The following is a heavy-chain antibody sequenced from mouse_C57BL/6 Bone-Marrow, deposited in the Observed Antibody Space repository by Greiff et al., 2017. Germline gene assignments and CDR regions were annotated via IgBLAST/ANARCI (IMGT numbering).Heavy chain of an antibody. CDR1: GFTFSSYA. V-gene: IGHV5-4*01. Sequence: EVKLMESGGGLVKPGGSLKLSCAASGFTFSSYAMSWVRQTPEKRLEWVATISDGGSYTYYPDNVKGRFTISRDNAKNNLYLQMSHLKSEDTAMYYCARDLLCYYGFDYWGPGTTLTVSS. J-gene: IGHJ2*01. CDR2: ISDGGSYT. D-gene: IGHD1-1*01. CDR3: ARDLLCYYGFDY.